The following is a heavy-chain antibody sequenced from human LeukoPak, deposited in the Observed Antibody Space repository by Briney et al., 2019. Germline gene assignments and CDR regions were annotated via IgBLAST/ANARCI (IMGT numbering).Heavy chain of an antibody. CDR2: INPNNGAT. Sequence: VASVKVSCKASGYTFTAYYIHWVRRAPGQGLEWMGWINPNNGATDYAQNFQGRVTMTRDTSISTAYMELTRLRSDDTAVYYCARDTVTTPAYYGMDVWGQGTTVTVSS. CDR1: GYTFTAYY. J-gene: IGHJ6*02. D-gene: IGHD4-17*01. V-gene: IGHV1-2*02. CDR3: ARDTVTTPAYYGMDV.